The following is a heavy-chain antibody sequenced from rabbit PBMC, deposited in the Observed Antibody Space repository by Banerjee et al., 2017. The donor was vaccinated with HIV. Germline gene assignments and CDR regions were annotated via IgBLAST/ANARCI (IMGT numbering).Heavy chain of an antibody. V-gene: IGHV1S7*01. J-gene: IGHJ6*01. CDR1: GFDFSNYY. CDR3: ARGGWDSFAL. CDR2: IYAGKTST. Sequence: QLKETGGGLVQPGGSLTLSCKASGFDFSNYYMSWVRQAPGKGLEWIGTIYAGKTSTDYASWVNGRFTISSDNAQNTVDLQMNSLTAADTATYFCARGGWDSFALWGPGTLVTVS. D-gene: IGHD4-1*01.